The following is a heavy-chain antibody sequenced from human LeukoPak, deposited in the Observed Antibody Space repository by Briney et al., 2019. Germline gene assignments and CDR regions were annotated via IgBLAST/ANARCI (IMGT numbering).Heavy chain of an antibody. Sequence: GGSLRLSCAASGFTFSSYEMNWVRQAPGKGLEWVSYISSSGSTIYYADSVKGRFTISRGNAKNSLYLQMNSLRAEDTAVYYCARAPIDWNGRGDYWGQGTLVTVSS. D-gene: IGHD1-1*01. J-gene: IGHJ4*02. CDR1: GFTFSSYE. CDR2: ISSSGSTI. CDR3: ARAPIDWNGRGDY. V-gene: IGHV3-48*03.